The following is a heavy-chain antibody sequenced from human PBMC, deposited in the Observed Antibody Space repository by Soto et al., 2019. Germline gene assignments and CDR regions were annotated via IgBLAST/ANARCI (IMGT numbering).Heavy chain of an antibody. CDR1: FVSVSGRGYF. CDR2: ISYSGDT. J-gene: IGHJ4*02. Sequence: SEALCLTCPVSFVSVSGRGYFWSFFLQPPGKGLEYIGFISYSGDTNYNPSLNSRVTISVDTSKNHVSLRFSTVTTADTAVYFCARGGPTATILEHWGQGILVTVSS. CDR3: ARGGPTATILEH. V-gene: IGHV4-61*03. D-gene: IGHD1-1*01.